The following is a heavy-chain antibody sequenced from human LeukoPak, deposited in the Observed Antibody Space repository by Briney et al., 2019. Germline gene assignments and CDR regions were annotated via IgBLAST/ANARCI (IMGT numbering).Heavy chain of an antibody. V-gene: IGHV3-30*02. J-gene: IGHJ4*02. D-gene: IGHD3-22*01. CDR3: ARRTYYYDSTYYYVSFFDY. Sequence: GGSLRLSCAASGFTFSSYGMHWVRQAPGKGLEWVAFIRYDGSNKYYADSVKGRFTISRDNTKNSLYLQMNSLRAEDTAVYYCARRTYYYDSTYYYVSFFDYWGRGTLVTVSS. CDR1: GFTFSSYG. CDR2: IRYDGSNK.